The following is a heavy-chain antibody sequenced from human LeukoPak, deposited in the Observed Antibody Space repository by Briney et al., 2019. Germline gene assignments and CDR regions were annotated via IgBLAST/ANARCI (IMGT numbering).Heavy chain of an antibody. CDR3: ARRSWSGYYLA. CDR1: GGSFSGYY. V-gene: IGHV4-34*01. J-gene: IGHJ5*02. CDR2: INHSGST. D-gene: IGHD3-3*01. Sequence: SETLSLTCAVYGGSFSGYYWSWIRQPPGKGLEWIGEINHSGSTNYNPSLKSRVTISVDTSKNQFSPKLSSVTAADTAVYYCARRSWSGYYLAWGQGTLVTVSS.